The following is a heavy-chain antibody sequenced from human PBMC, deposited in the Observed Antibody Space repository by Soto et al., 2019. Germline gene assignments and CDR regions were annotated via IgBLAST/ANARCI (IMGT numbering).Heavy chain of an antibody. CDR1: GVTFSSYG. D-gene: IGHD2-15*01. CDR2: ISYDGSNK. V-gene: IGHV3-30*18. Sequence: GGSLILSCAASGVTFSSYGMHWVRQAPGKGLEWVAVISYDGSNKYYADSVKGRFTISRDNSKNTLYLQMNSLRAEDTAVYYCAKDHIVGSSYYYYYYMDVWGKGTTVTVSS. CDR3: AKDHIVGSSYYYYYYMDV. J-gene: IGHJ6*03.